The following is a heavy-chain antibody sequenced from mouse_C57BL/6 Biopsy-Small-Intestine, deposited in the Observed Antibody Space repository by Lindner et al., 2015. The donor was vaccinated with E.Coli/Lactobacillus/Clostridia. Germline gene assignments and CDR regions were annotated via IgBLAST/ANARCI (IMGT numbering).Heavy chain of an antibody. Sequence: SVKVSCKASGYAFTVYYMHWVRQAPGQGLEWMGWITPNGVGTRYAQKFQGRVTLTRDTSINTDYLELSGLTSDDTAVYYCARVGQQWMPDYWGQGTPVTVSS. CDR3: ARVGQQWMPDY. J-gene: IGHJ4*01. D-gene: IGHD6-1*01. CDR2: ITPNGVGT. CDR1: GYAFTVYY. V-gene: IGHV1-72*04.